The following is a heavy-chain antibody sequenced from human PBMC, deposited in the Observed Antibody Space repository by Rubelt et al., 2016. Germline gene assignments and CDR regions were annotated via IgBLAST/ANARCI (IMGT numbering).Heavy chain of an antibody. Sequence: GESLRLSCAASGFPFSTYAMSWVRQAPGKGLEWVSGISGSGGDTFYAGSVKGRFTISRDNAKNSLYLQMSSLRAEDTAVYYCARDHYCSGGTCYPFRWGQGTLVTVSS. J-gene: IGHJ4*02. D-gene: IGHD2-15*01. CDR3: ARDHYCSGGTCYPFR. CDR2: ISGSGGDT. CDR1: GFPFSTYA. V-gene: IGHV3-21*06.